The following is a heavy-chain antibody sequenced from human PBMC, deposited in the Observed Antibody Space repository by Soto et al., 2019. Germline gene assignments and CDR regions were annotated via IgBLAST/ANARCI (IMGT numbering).Heavy chain of an antibody. J-gene: IGHJ4*02. V-gene: IGHV4-59*01. CDR1: GGSISSYY. Sequence: SETLSLTCTVSGGSISSYYWSWIRQPPGKGLEWIGYIYYSGSTNYNPSLKSRVTISVDTSKNQFSLKLSSVTAADTAVYYCARSQWMAFDYWGQGNLVTVS. CDR3: ARSQWMAFDY. D-gene: IGHD6-19*01. CDR2: IYYSGST.